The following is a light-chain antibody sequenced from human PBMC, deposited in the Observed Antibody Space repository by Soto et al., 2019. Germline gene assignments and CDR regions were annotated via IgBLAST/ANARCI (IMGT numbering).Light chain of an antibody. Sequence: DIVMTQSPLSLPVTPGEPASISCRSSQSLLHSNGYNCLGWYLQKPGQSPQLLIYLGSNRASGVPDRFSGSGSGTDFTLKISRVEAEDVGVYYCMQTLQTPLTFGQGTKVEI. CDR2: LGS. J-gene: IGKJ1*01. CDR1: QSLLHSNGYNC. V-gene: IGKV2-28*01. CDR3: MQTLQTPLT.